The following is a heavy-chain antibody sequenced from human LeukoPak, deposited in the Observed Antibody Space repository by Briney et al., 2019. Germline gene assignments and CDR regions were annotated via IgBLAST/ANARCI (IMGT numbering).Heavy chain of an antibody. CDR2: IYYSGST. J-gene: IGHJ4*02. D-gene: IGHD5-24*01. Sequence: SETLSLTCTVSGGSISSSSYYWGWIRQPPGKGLEWIGSIYYSGSTYYNPSLKSRVTISVDTSKNQFSLKLSSVTAADTAVYYCARHAGYNPNEYYFDYWGQGTLVTVSS. CDR1: GGSISSSSYY. V-gene: IGHV4-39*01. CDR3: ARHAGYNPNEYYFDY.